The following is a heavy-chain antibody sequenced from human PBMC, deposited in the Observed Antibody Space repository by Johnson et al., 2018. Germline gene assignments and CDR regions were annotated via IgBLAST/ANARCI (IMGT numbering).Heavy chain of an antibody. CDR3: ARHRNIAMATRERYYYYMDV. CDR2: IYPGDSDT. D-gene: IGHD6-19*01. Sequence: EVQLVESGAEVKKPGESRKISCKASGYSFTSYWIGWVRQMPGKGLEWMGIIYPGDSDTRYSPSFKGQVTISPDKSIPTAYLQWSSRKAADTTINYCARHRNIAMATRERYYYYMDVWGKGTAVTVSS. J-gene: IGHJ6*03. V-gene: IGHV5-51*01. CDR1: GYSFTSYW.